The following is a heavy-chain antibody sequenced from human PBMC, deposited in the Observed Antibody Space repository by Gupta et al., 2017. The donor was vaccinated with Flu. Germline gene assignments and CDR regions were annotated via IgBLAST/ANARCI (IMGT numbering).Heavy chain of an antibody. J-gene: IGHJ6*02. V-gene: IGHV1-69*06. CDR2: IIPIFGTA. CDR3: ARRVIRDFGVVISWEKYGMDV. Sequence: EWMGGIIPIFGTANYAQKFQGRVTITADKSTSTAYMELSSLRSEDTAVYYCARRVIRDFGVVISWEKYGMDVWGQGTTVTVSS. D-gene: IGHD3-3*01.